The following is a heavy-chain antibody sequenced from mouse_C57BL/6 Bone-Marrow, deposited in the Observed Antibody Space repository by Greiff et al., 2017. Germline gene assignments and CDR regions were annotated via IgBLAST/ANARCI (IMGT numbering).Heavy chain of an antibody. D-gene: IGHD1-1*01. V-gene: IGHV1-18*01. CDR1: GYTFTDYN. CDR3: ERWNYGSSGFAY. Sequence: EVQLQQPGPELVKPGASVKIPCKASGYTFTDYNMDWVKQSHGKSLECIGDINPNNGGTIYNQKFKGKATLTVDKSSSTAYMELRSLTSEDTAVXYCERWNYGSSGFAYWGQGTLVTVSA. J-gene: IGHJ3*01. CDR2: INPNNGGT.